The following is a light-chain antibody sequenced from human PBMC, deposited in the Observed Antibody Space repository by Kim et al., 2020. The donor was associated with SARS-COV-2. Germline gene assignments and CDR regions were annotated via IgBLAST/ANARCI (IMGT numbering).Light chain of an antibody. Sequence: IVMTQSPLSLPVTPGEPASISCRSSQSLLHSDGYTYLDWFLQKPGQSPQLLIYLGSNRASGVPDRFSGSGSGTDFTLKISRVEAEDVGVYYCMQALQTPTFGQGTKLEI. CDR1: QSLLHSDGYTY. CDR3: MQALQTPT. CDR2: LGS. J-gene: IGKJ2*01. V-gene: IGKV2-28*01.